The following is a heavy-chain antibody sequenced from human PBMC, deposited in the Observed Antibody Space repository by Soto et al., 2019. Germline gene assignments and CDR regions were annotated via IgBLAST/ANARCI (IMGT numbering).Heavy chain of an antibody. CDR3: ATRRDGYTGVWFDP. V-gene: IGHV4-59*01. Sequence: QVHLQKSGPGLVKPSETLSLTCTVSVAPISGFWWSWIRQAPGKGLEWIGQIYYSGSTNYNPSLDSRVTISLDTSKNQFSLRLSSVTAADTALYYCATRRDGYTGVWFDPWGQGTLVTVSS. J-gene: IGHJ5*02. CDR2: IYYSGST. CDR1: VAPISGFW. D-gene: IGHD5-12*01.